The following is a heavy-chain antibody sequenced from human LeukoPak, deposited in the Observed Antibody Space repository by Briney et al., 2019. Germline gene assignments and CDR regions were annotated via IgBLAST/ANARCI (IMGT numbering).Heavy chain of an antibody. V-gene: IGHV4-34*01. D-gene: IGHD6-6*01. J-gene: IGHJ6*03. CDR1: GGSFSGYY. CDR2: INHSGST. Sequence: SETLSLTCAVYGGSFSGYYWSWIRQPPGKGLEWIGEINHSGSTNYNPSLKSRVTISVDTSKNQFSLKLSSVTAADTAVYYCARNHFSLVRTNYYYYYMDVWGKGTTVTVSS. CDR3: ARNHFSLVRTNYYYYYMDV.